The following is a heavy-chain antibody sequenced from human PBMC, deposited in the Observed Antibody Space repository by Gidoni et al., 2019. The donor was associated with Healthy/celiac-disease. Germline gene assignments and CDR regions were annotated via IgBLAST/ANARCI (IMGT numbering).Heavy chain of an antibody. V-gene: IGHV3-33*01. Sequence: QVQLVESGGGVVQPGRSLRLSCSASGFTFSSYGRPWVRQAPGQGLEWVSVRWYDGSNKYYADSVKGRFTISRDTSKNTLYLQMNSLRAEDTAVYYCARDNIPFHVAARPDYWGQGTLVTVSS. CDR3: ARDNIPFHVAARPDY. J-gene: IGHJ4*02. CDR2: RWYDGSNK. D-gene: IGHD6-6*01. CDR1: GFTFSSYG.